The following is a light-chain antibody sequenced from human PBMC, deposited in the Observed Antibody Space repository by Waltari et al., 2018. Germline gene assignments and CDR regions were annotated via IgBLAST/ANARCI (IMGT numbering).Light chain of an antibody. CDR1: QTVRTTY. Sequence: ELVLTQSQGTLSLSPGERATLSCRASQTVRTTYFALYQQKPGQAPTLLIYGASSRATGIPDRFSGRGSGTDFSLTISSLEPDDFAVDYCQQYDISPLTFGGGTKVEIK. CDR2: GAS. V-gene: IGKV3-20*01. J-gene: IGKJ4*01. CDR3: QQYDISPLT.